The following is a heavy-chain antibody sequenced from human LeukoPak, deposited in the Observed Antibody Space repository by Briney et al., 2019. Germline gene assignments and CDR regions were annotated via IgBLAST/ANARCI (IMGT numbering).Heavy chain of an antibody. D-gene: IGHD3-3*01. J-gene: IGHJ4*02. Sequence: GGSLRLSCAASGFTFSTYSMSWVRQAPGKGLEWVSDINSRSSAIYYADSVKGRFTISRDNAKNSLYLQMNSLRAEDTAVYYCARGVGHFDFWSGYSRWGQGTLVTVSS. CDR3: ARGVGHFDFWSGYSR. CDR2: INSRSSAI. V-gene: IGHV3-48*04. CDR1: GFTFSTYS.